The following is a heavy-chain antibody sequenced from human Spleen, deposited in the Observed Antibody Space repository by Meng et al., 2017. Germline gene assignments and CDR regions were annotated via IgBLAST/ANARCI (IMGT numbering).Heavy chain of an antibody. CDR1: GGSIRNYY. CDR2: IYYSGST. Sequence: SETLSLTCTVSGGSIRNYYRSCIRQPPGKGLEWMGYIYYSGSTIYKPSLMVRVTLSVGTSKNQFSLRLSSVTAADTAVYYCARTERAVAAAFNFDYWGQGALVTVSS. V-gene: IGHV4-59*01. J-gene: IGHJ4*02. CDR3: ARTERAVAAAFNFDY. D-gene: IGHD6-13*01.